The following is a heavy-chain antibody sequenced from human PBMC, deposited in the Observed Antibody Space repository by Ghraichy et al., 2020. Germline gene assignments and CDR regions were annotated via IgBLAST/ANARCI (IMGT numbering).Heavy chain of an antibody. D-gene: IGHD5-18*01. J-gene: IGHJ6*02. CDR1: GGSILSDTYF. Sequence: ETLSLTCTVSGGSILSDTYFWGWFRQPPGKGLEWIGCIFVGGSTHYKPSLKSRVTISADTSKNQVSLKVSSMTAADTAVYYCARQAPYSPPVYGMDVWGQGTPVTVSS. CDR2: IFVGGST. V-gene: IGHV4-39*01. CDR3: ARQAPYSPPVYGMDV.